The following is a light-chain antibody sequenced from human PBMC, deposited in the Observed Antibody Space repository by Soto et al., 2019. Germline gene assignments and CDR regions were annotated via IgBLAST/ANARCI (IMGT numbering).Light chain of an antibody. CDR3: QHLKNWPPDAT. CDR1: QSVGSY. Sequence: EIVLTQSPATLSLSPGDRVTLSCRASQSVGSYLAWYQQKPGQAPRLLISGASNRATGVPARFSGSGSGTDFDLAISSLEPEDVAVYFCQHLKNWPPDATFGQGTRLEIK. J-gene: IGKJ2*01. V-gene: IGKV3-11*01. CDR2: GAS.